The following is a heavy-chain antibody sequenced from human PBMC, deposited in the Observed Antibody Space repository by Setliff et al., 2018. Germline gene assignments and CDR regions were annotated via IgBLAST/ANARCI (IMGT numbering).Heavy chain of an antibody. V-gene: IGHV4-59*01. Sequence: SETLSLTCTVSGDSINDYYWSWIRQPPGKGLEWIGYVFFTGDTDYNPSLGSRVTISLDTSKNQFSLKLRSVTAADTAVYYCARGGTFRYFDFWGQGAPVTVSS. J-gene: IGHJ4*02. CDR3: ARGGTFRYFDF. D-gene: IGHD5-12*01. CDR1: GDSINDYY. CDR2: VFFTGDT.